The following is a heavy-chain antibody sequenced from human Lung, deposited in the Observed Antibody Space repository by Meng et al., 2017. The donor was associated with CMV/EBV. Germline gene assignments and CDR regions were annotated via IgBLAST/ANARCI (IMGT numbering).Heavy chain of an antibody. D-gene: IGHD1-26*01. CDR2: ISYARTNQ. Sequence: WVRNGPGKVPQSLVVISYARTNQHKAASVKHRFTTSTGNPRNSLYLQMNTLRSVDTAVYYCARAYTFGGSYGGAWFDPWGQGTLVTVSS. CDR3: ARAYTFGGSYGGAWFDP. V-gene: IGHV3-30-3*01. J-gene: IGHJ5*02.